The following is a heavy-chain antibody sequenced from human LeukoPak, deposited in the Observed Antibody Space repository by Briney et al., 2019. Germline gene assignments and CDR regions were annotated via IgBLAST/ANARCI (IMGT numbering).Heavy chain of an antibody. Sequence: SETLSLTCTVSGGSISSSSYYWGWVRQPPGKGLEWIGSIYYSGSTYYNPSLKSRVTISVDTSKNQFSLKLSSVTAADTAVYYCASSGVEFGGWFDPWGQGTLVTVSS. D-gene: IGHD3-10*01. CDR3: ASSGVEFGGWFDP. J-gene: IGHJ5*02. CDR2: IYYSGST. V-gene: IGHV4-39*07. CDR1: GGSISSSSYY.